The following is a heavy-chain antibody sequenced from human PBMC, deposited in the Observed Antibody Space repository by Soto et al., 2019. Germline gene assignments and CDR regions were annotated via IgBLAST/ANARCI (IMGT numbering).Heavy chain of an antibody. CDR1: GDTVTKYV. J-gene: IGHJ4*02. D-gene: IGHD6-19*01. CDR2: ISFYNGHT. CDR3: ASATSIAVAGKET. Sequence: QVQVVQSGGEVKKPGASVKVSCKASGDTVTKYVISWVRQAPGQGLEWLGWISFYNGHTNYALKFQDRITFTTDTSTSTASMELRSLTSDDTAVYYCASATSIAVAGKETWGQGTLVTVSS. V-gene: IGHV1-18*01.